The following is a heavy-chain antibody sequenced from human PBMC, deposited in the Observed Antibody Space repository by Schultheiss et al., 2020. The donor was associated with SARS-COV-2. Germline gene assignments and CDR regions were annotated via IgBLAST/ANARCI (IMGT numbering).Heavy chain of an antibody. CDR1: GFTFSSYA. D-gene: IGHD4-17*01. CDR2: ISGSGGST. Sequence: GGSLRLSCAASGFTFSSYAMSWVRQAPGKGLEWVSAISGSGGSTYYADFVKGRYTISRDNSKNTLYLPTNSMRAEDTAVYYCARDGYGDYFDYWGQGSLVTVSS. V-gene: IGHV3-23*01. J-gene: IGHJ4*02. CDR3: ARDGYGDYFDY.